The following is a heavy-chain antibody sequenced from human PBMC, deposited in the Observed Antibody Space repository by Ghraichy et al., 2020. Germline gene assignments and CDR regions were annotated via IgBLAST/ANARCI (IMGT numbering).Heavy chain of an antibody. V-gene: IGHV1-18*04. J-gene: IGHJ6*02. CDR3: ARGPNRAGYSSSWSSPSYYAIDV. CDR2: SSAYNGNA. Sequence: ASVKVSCKASGYTFTSYGISWVRQAPGQGLEWMGWSSAYNGNANYVQRLQGRVSMTTDTSMSTAYMELRSLRSDDTAVYYCARGPNRAGYSSSWSSPSYYAIDVWGQGTTVTVSS. D-gene: IGHD6-13*01. CDR1: GYTFTSYG.